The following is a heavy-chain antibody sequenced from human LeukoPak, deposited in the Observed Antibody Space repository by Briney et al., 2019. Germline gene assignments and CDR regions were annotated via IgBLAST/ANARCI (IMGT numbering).Heavy chain of an antibody. CDR2: IYSDDST. CDR1: GFTFSCHY. CDR3: ARVYWHDNGKYFQH. D-gene: IGHD3-16*01. J-gene: IGHJ1*01. V-gene: IGHV3-66*01. Sequence: GGSLRLSCAASGFTFSCHYMSWVRQAPGKGLEWVLVIYSDDSTYSADSLKGRFTISRDISKNTLFLQMNSLRAEDTAVYYCARVYWHDNGKYFQHWGQGTLVTVSS.